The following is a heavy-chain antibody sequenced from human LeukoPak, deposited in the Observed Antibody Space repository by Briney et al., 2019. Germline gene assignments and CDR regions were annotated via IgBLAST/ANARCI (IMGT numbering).Heavy chain of an antibody. CDR3: AKRTFMTPAAFDI. Sequence: GGSLRLSCAASGFTFSSYAMSWVRQAPGKGLEWVSAISGSGGSTYYADSVKSRFTISRDNSKNTLYLQVNSLRAEDTAVYYCAKRTFMTPAAFDIWGQGTMVTVSS. J-gene: IGHJ3*02. CDR1: GFTFSSYA. CDR2: ISGSGGST. D-gene: IGHD4-11*01. V-gene: IGHV3-23*01.